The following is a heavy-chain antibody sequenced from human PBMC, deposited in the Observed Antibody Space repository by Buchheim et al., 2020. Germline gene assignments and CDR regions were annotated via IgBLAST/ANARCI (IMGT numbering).Heavy chain of an antibody. D-gene: IGHD3-10*01. CDR2: VSDDGSKR. CDR1: GFTFSTYG. V-gene: IGHV3-30*18. CDR3: GKSLRARTGSGFFYYYGLDV. J-gene: IGHJ6*02. Sequence: QVKLVESGGGVTQPGGSLRLSCGVSGFTFSTYGMHWVRQAPGKGLEWVAVVSDDGSKRYYTNSVKGRFTISRDNSNNMLYLEMDSLRFEDTAVYYCGKSLRARTGSGFFYYYGLDVWGQGTT.